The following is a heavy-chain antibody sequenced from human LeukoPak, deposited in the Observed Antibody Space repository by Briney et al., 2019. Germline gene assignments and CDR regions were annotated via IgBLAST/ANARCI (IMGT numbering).Heavy chain of an antibody. CDR2: VGGNGADT. V-gene: IGHV3-23*01. D-gene: IGHD1-1*01. J-gene: IGHJ3*02. CDR3: AKDSVAYNQVFDAFDI. CDR1: GFTFSRFA. Sequence: GGSLRLSCSASGFTFSRFAMNWARQTPGKGLEWVSHVGGNGADTYYADSVKGRFTVSRDNSKNSLYLQMNSLRAEDTAVYYCAKDSVAYNQVFDAFDIWGQGTKVTVSS.